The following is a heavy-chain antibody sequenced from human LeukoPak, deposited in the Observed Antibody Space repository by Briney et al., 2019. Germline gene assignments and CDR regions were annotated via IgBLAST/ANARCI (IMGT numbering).Heavy chain of an antibody. D-gene: IGHD3-9*01. CDR3: ARRRTYDILTGYQLHYFDY. J-gene: IGHJ4*02. CDR2: INHIGST. CDR1: GVAFSGYY. V-gene: IGHV4-34*01. Sequence: SETLSLTCSVYGVAFSGYYGSCIRHPPGKGLEWIREINHIGSTNYNPSLKSRVTISVDTSKYQFSLTLSPLDAEDTLVYYCARRRTYDILTGYQLHYFDYWGQGTLVTVSS.